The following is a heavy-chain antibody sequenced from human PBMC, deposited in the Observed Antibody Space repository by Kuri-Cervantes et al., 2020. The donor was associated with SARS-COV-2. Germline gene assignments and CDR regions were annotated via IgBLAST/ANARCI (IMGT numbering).Heavy chain of an antibody. V-gene: IGHV3-23*01. Sequence: GGSLRLSCAASGFTFSSYARSWVRQAPGKGLEWVSCIGGGGTSSDYSDSVKGRFTISRDNSKSTLYLVMNNLRGEDTAVYFCAKDRDYYSRPPTFHYWGQGAQVTVSS. D-gene: IGHD2-2*01. CDR3: AKDRDYYSRPPTFHY. CDR1: GFTFSSYA. CDR2: IGGGGTSS. J-gene: IGHJ4*02.